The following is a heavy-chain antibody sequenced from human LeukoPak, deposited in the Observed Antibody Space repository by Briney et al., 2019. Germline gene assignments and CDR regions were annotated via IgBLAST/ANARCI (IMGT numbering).Heavy chain of an antibody. CDR2: IYTSGST. CDR1: GGSISSGSYY. Sequence: SQTLSLTCTVSGGSISSGSYYWSWIRQPAGKGLEWIGRIYTSGSTYYNPSLKSRVTISVDTSKNQFSLKLSSVTAADTAVYYCARCTGDYSFDYFDYWGQGTLVTVSS. D-gene: IGHD3-10*01. CDR3: ARCTGDYSFDYFDY. J-gene: IGHJ4*02. V-gene: IGHV4-61*02.